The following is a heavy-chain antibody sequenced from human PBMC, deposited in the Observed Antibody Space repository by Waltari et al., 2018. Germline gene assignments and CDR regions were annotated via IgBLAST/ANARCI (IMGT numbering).Heavy chain of an antibody. CDR3: AKEGAVGYYYMDV. CDR2: IYSGGST. D-gene: IGHD3-16*01. V-gene: IGHV3-23*03. J-gene: IGHJ6*03. Sequence: EVQLLESGGGLVQPGGSLRLSCAASGFTFSSYAMSWVRQAPGKGLEWVSVIYSGGSTYYADSVKGRFTISRDNSKNTLYLQMNSLRAEDTAVYYRAKEGAVGYYYMDVWGKGTTVTVSS. CDR1: GFTFSSYA.